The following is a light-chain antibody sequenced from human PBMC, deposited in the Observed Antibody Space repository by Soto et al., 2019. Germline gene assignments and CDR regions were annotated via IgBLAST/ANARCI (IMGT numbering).Light chain of an antibody. CDR3: QQYNIYWT. Sequence: DIQMTQSTSTLSASVGARVTITCRASQSISGSLAWYQQKPGKAPKALIYDASSLESGVPSRFRGSGSGTEFTLTISSLQPDDFATYYCQQYNIYWTFGQGTKVDIK. CDR2: DAS. V-gene: IGKV1-5*01. CDR1: QSISGS. J-gene: IGKJ1*01.